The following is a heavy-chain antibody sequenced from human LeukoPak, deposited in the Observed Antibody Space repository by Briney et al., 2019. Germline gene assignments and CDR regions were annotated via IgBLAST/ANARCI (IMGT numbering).Heavy chain of an antibody. D-gene: IGHD1-14*01. V-gene: IGHV3-7*01. CDR3: ARLGESTTDFDY. J-gene: IGHJ4*02. CDR1: GFTFSSHW. Sequence: LSGGSLRLSCAASGFTFSSHWMNWVRQAPGKGLEWVASVKEDINEKYYVDSAKGRFTISRDNVKNSLYLQMNSLRAEDTAVYYCARLGESTTDFDYWGQGTLVTVSS. CDR2: VKEDINEK.